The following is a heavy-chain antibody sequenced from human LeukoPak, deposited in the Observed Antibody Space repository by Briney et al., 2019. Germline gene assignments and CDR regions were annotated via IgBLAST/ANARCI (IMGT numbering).Heavy chain of an antibody. CDR2: ISGSGGST. J-gene: IGHJ4*02. D-gene: IGHD6-19*01. Sequence: GGSLRLSCAASGFAFSSHAMSWVRQAPGKGLEWVSAISGSGGSTYYADSVKGRFTISRDNSKNTLYLQMNSLRAEDTAVYYCASRPYSGWFFDYWGQGTLVTVSS. CDR1: GFAFSSHA. V-gene: IGHV3-23*01. CDR3: ASRPYSGWFFDY.